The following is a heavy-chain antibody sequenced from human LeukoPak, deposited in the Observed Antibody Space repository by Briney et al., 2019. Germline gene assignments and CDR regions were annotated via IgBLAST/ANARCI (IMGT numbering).Heavy chain of an antibody. J-gene: IGHJ5*02. CDR1: GFTFSSYA. D-gene: IGHD3-10*01. V-gene: IGHV3-23*01. Sequence: PGGSLRLSCAASGFTFSSYAMSWVRQAPGKGLEWVSAIRGSGGSTYYADSVKGRFTISRDNSKNTLYLQMNSLRAEDTAVYYCAKLVGSGSYYRRNWFDPWGQGTLVTVSS. CDR3: AKLVGSGSYYRRNWFDP. CDR2: IRGSGGST.